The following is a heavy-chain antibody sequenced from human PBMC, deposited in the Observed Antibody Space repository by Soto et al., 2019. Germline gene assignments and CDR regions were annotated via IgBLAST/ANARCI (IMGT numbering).Heavy chain of an antibody. CDR1: GFTFSSYA. Sequence: EMQLLESGGGLVQPGGSLRLSCAASGFTFSSYAMSWVRQAPGKGLEWVSGISGSGGSTYYADSGKGRFTISRDNSKNTLDLQMNSLRAEDTAVYYCAKRMVWGALTPYGMDVWGQGTTVTVSS. CDR3: AKRMVWGALTPYGMDV. J-gene: IGHJ6*02. D-gene: IGHD3-10*01. CDR2: ISGSGGST. V-gene: IGHV3-23*01.